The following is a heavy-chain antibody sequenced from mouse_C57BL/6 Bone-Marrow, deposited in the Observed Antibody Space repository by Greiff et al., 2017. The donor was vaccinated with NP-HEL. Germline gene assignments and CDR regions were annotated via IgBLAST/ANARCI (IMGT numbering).Heavy chain of an antibody. J-gene: IGHJ2*01. CDR1: GYTFTDYY. D-gene: IGHD2-5*01. CDR2: INPYNGGT. CDR3: ARSSYSNYFDY. Sequence: EVQLQESGPVLVKPGASVKMSCKASGYTFTDYYMNWVKQSHGKSLEWIGVINPYNGGTSYNQKFKGKATLTVDKSSSTAYMELNSLTSEDSAVYYCARSSYSNYFDYWGQGTTLTVSS. V-gene: IGHV1-19*01.